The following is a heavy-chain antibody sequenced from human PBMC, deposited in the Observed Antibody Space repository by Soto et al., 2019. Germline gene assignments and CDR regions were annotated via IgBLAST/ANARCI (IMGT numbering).Heavy chain of an antibody. Sequence: PSETLSLTCTVSGGSISSGGYYWSWIRQHPGKGLEWIGYIYYSGSTNYNPSLKSRVTISVDTSKNQFSLKLSSVTAADTAVYYCARHAHPGPGYCSSTSCPLGDYYMDVWGKGTTVTVSS. D-gene: IGHD2-2*01. CDR1: GGSISSGGYY. CDR2: IYYSGST. CDR3: ARHAHPGPGYCSSTSCPLGDYYMDV. J-gene: IGHJ6*03. V-gene: IGHV4-61*08.